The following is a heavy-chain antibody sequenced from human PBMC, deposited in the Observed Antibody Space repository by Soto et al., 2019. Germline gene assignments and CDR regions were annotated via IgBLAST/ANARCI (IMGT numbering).Heavy chain of an antibody. V-gene: IGHV3-20*01. CDR1: GFTFDDYG. Sequence: EVQLVESGGGVVRPGGSLRLSCAASGFTFDDYGMSWVRQAPGKGLEWVSGINWNGGSTGYADSVKGRFTISRDNAKNTLYVQMNSLRAEDTAVYHGAILVARVILWTGYYWSGYFVYLCQCPLVTLSS. J-gene: IGHJ4*02. D-gene: IGHD3-3*01. CDR3: AILVARVILWTGYYWSGYFVY. CDR2: INWNGGST.